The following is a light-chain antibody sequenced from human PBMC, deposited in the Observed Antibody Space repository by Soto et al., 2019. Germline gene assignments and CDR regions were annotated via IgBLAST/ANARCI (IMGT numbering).Light chain of an antibody. CDR1: QTIGDND. V-gene: IGKV3-11*01. Sequence: EIVLTHSPDTLSLSPGERGTLSCSASQTIGDNDLAWYQQKPGQAPRLLIYDASNRATGIPARFSGSGSGTDFTLTISSLEPEDFAVYYCQQRSNWPLTFGGGTKVDI. J-gene: IGKJ4*01. CDR3: QQRSNWPLT. CDR2: DAS.